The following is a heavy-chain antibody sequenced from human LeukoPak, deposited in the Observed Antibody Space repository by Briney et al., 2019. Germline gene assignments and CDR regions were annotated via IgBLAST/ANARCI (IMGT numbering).Heavy chain of an antibody. D-gene: IGHD3-16*02. CDR3: ARYDVWGSYRAFDY. CDR2: MYHSGST. J-gene: IGHJ4*02. V-gene: IGHV4-38-2*02. Sequence: SETLSLTSTVSNYSISTDYYWGWIRQPPGKGLEWIGTMYHSGSTYYNPSLKSRVTIPVDTSKNQFSLKLSSVTAADTAVDYCARYDVWGSYRAFDYWGQGTLVTVSS. CDR1: NYSISTDYY.